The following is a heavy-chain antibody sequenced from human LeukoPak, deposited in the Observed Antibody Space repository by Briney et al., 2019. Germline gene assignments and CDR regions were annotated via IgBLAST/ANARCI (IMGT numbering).Heavy chain of an antibody. V-gene: IGHV3-21*01. J-gene: IGHJ3*02. CDR2: ISSSSYYI. Sequence: GGSLRLSCAASGFTFSSYNMNWVRQAPGKGLEWVSSISSSSYYIYYPDSVKGRFTISRDNAKNSLYLQMNSLRAEDTAVYYCAREVNDYDAFDIWGQGTMVTVSS. D-gene: IGHD4-11*01. CDR3: AREVNDYDAFDI. CDR1: GFTFSSYN.